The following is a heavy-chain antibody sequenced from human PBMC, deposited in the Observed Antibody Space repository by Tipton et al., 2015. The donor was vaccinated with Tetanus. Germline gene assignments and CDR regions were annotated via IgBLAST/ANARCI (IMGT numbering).Heavy chain of an antibody. CDR2: IYHSGST. Sequence: SGGSITSDNHYWSWIRQPPGKGLEWIGYIYHSGSTYYNASLKSRLDISLDTSKNQFSLRLTSVTVADTAVYYCVRGRGLGAYSYGFEYWGQGALVTVSS. CDR1: GGSITSDNHY. J-gene: IGHJ4*02. CDR3: VRGRGLGAYSYGFEY. V-gene: IGHV4-30-4*08. D-gene: IGHD5-18*01.